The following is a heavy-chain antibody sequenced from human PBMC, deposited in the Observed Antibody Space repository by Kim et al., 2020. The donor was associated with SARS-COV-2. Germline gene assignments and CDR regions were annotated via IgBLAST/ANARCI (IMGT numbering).Heavy chain of an antibody. CDR3: ARDLVVVTAILDY. CDR2: ISYDGSNK. Sequence: GGSLRLSCAASGFTFSSYAMHWVLQAPGKGLEWVAVISYDGSNKYYADSVKGRFTISRDNSKNTLYLQMNSLRAEDTAVYYCARDLVVVTAILDYWGQGTLVTVSS. J-gene: IGHJ4*02. CDR1: GFTFSSYA. V-gene: IGHV3-30*04. D-gene: IGHD2-21*02.